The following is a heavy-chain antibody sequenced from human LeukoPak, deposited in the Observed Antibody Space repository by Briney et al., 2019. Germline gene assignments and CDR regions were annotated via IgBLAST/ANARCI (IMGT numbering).Heavy chain of an antibody. J-gene: IGHJ4*02. CDR1: GFTSSSYS. V-gene: IGHV3-21*01. Sequence: PGGSLRLSCAASGFTSSSYSMNWVRQAPGKGLEWVSSISSSSSYIYYADSVKGRFTISRDNAKNTLYLQANSLRAEDTAMYYCLMYTSGWNWGQGTLVTVSS. CDR2: ISSSSSYI. CDR3: LMYTSGWN. D-gene: IGHD6-19*01.